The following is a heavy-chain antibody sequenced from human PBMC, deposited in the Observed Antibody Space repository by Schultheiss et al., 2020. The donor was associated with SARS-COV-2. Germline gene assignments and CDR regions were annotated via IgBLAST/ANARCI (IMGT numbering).Heavy chain of an antibody. Sequence: GESLKISCAASGFTFSSYAMSWVRQAPGKGLEWVSAISGSGGSTYYADSVKGRFTISRDNSKNTLYLQMNSLRAEDTAVYYCARASEFFLDVWGKGTTVTVSS. CDR3: ARASEFFLDV. D-gene: IGHD3-3*01. CDR2: ISGSGGST. CDR1: GFTFSSYA. J-gene: IGHJ6*04. V-gene: IGHV3-23*01.